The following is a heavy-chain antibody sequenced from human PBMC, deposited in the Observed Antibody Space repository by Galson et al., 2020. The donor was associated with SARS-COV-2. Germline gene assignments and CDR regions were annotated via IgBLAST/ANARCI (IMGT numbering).Heavy chain of an antibody. CDR3: ARRYDFWSGWPFDY. J-gene: IGHJ4*02. D-gene: IGHD3-3*01. CDR1: GYSFTSYW. CDR2: LYPGDSDT. V-gene: IGHV5-51*01. Sequence: GESLKLSCTGSGYSFTSYWIGWVRQMPGKGLEWMGILYPGDSDTRYSPSFHGQVTISADKSISTAYLQWSSLKASDTAMYYCARRYDFWSGWPFDYWVQGTLVTVSS.